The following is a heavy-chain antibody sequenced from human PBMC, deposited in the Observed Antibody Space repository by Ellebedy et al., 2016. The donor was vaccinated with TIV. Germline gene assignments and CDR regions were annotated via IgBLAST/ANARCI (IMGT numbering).Heavy chain of an antibody. CDR3: AREYYYDSSGYYVY. V-gene: IGHV1-8*01. D-gene: IGHD3-22*01. Sequence: ASVKVSXXASGYTFTSYDINWVRQATGQGLGWMGWMNPNSGSAGYAQKFQGRVTMTRNTSISTAYMELSSLRSEDTAVYYCAREYYYDSSGYYVYWGQGTLVTVSS. CDR1: GYTFTSYD. CDR2: MNPNSGSA. J-gene: IGHJ4*02.